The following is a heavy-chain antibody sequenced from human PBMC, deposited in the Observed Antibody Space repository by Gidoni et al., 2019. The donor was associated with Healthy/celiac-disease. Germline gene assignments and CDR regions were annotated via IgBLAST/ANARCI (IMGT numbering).Heavy chain of an antibody. CDR1: GFTFSSYA. CDR2: ISASGGST. V-gene: IGHV3-23*01. CDR3: AKDESGRYQFDY. Sequence: EVQLLESGGGLVQPGGSLRLYCTPSGFTFSSYAMSWVRQAPGKGLGWVSAISASGGSTYYADSVKGRFTISRDNSKNTLYLQMNSLRVEDTAVYYCAKDESGRYQFDYWGQGTLVTVSS. J-gene: IGHJ4*02. D-gene: IGHD1-26*01.